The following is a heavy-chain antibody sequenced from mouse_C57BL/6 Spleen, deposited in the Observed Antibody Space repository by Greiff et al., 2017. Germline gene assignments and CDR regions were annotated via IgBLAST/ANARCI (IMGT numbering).Heavy chain of an antibody. D-gene: IGHD2-4*01. CDR3: ARDGGLRPFAY. CDR1: GFTFSSYA. V-gene: IGHV5-4*01. Sequence: EVKVEESGGGLVKPGGSLKLSCAASGFTFSSYAMSWVRQTPEKRLEWVATISDGGSYTYYPDNVKGRFTISRDNAKNNLYLQMSHLKSEDTAMYYCARDGGLRPFAYWGQGTLVTVSA. CDR2: ISDGGSYT. J-gene: IGHJ3*01.